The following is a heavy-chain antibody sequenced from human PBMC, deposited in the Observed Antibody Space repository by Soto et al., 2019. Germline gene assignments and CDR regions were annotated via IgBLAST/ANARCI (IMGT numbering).Heavy chain of an antibody. CDR2: IYSSGIT. CDR1: GGSMSSYY. D-gene: IGHD2-8*01. V-gene: IGHV4-4*08. CDR3: ARQWATRRGFDP. Sequence: PSETLSLTCSVSGGSMSSYYWSWIRQPAGKGLEWIGHIYSSGITSYNPSLKSRVTISVDTSKNQFSLKLSSVTAADTAVYYCARQWATRRGFDPWGQGTLVTVSS. J-gene: IGHJ5*02.